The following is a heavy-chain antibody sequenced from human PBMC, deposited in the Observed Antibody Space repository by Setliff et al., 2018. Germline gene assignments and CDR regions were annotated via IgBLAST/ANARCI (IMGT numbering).Heavy chain of an antibody. Sequence: SVKVSCKASGYSFTVFGISWVRQAPGQGLEWMGGIIPMFGTTNYAQRFRGRVTITADESTTTAYLELSSLRSEDTAVYYCARESIERLRFWGSGETPDSDVFDMWGQGTMVTVSS. CDR1: GYSFTVFG. CDR3: ARESIERLRFWGSGETPDSDVFDM. D-gene: IGHD5-12*01. CDR2: IIPMFGTT. V-gene: IGHV1-69*13. J-gene: IGHJ3*02.